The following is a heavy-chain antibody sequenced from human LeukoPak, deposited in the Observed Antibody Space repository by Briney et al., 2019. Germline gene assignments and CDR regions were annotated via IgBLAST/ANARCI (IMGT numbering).Heavy chain of an antibody. CDR1: GFTFSNAW. V-gene: IGHV3-15*01. CDR3: TTGRRGGAARWVDY. CDR2: IKNKTDRGTT. J-gene: IGHJ4*02. Sequence: GGSLRLFCAASGFTFSNAWMRWVRQARGKGLEWVGRIKNKTDRGTTDYAAPVKGRFTISRDDANNTLDLQMNSLKTEDTAVYYCTTGRRGGAARWVDYWGQGTLVTVSS. D-gene: IGHD4-23*01.